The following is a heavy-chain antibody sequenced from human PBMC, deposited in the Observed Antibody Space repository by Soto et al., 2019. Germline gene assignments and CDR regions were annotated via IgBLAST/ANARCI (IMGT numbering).Heavy chain of an antibody. J-gene: IGHJ4*02. CDR2: ISYDGTKT. D-gene: IGHD6-25*01. Sequence: QVQLVESGGGVVQPGMSLRVSCAASGFTFSIYAMHWVRHAPGTGLEWVAVISYDGTKTYYADSVKGRFTSSRDNSKNTVDLKMKRLRAEDTAVYYRAKDRGPRRQRLIAPFDYWGQGTVVTVSP. CDR3: AKDRGPRRQRLIAPFDY. CDR1: GFTFSIYA. V-gene: IGHV3-30*18.